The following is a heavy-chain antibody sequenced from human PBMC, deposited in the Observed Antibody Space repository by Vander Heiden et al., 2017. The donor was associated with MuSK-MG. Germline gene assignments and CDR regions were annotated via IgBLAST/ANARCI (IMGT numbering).Heavy chain of an antibody. V-gene: IGHV4-38-2*02. Sequence: QIQLQESGPGLVKSSETLSLTCTVSGFSISSGSYWGWLRRTPGKGLEWIGSVYHSGSSYYNPAHKGRVSVSVDTSKNQFFLKVNSLTAADTAVYYCARIPTIATVPFFDDWGQGTLVTVSS. CDR2: VYHSGSS. CDR3: ARIPTIATVPFFDD. D-gene: IGHD1-1*01. CDR1: GFSISSGSY. J-gene: IGHJ4*02.